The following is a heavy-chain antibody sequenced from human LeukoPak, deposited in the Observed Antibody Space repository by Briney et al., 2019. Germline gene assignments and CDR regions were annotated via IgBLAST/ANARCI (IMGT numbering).Heavy chain of an antibody. D-gene: IGHD3-10*01. Sequence: GGSLRLSCAASGFTVSSNYMSWVRQAPGKGLEWVSVIYSGGDTYYADSVKGRFTTSRDNAKNSLSLQMNNLRVEDTAVYYCARAGSHWHYVYWGQGTVVTVSS. CDR1: GFTVSSNY. J-gene: IGHJ4*02. CDR2: IYSGGDT. V-gene: IGHV3-53*01. CDR3: ARAGSHWHYVY.